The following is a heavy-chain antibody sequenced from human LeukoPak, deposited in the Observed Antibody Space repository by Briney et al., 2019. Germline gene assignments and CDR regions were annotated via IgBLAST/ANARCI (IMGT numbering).Heavy chain of an antibody. D-gene: IGHD3-10*01. CDR3: ARVKGYYGSGSYFDY. J-gene: IGHJ4*02. CDR2: TYYSGST. CDR1: GGSISSYY. Sequence: PSETLSLTCTVSGGSISSYYWSWIRQPPGKGLEWIGYTYYSGSTNYNPSLKSRVTISVDTSKNQFSLKLSSVTAADTAVYYCARVKGYYGSGSYFDYWGQGTLVTVSS. V-gene: IGHV4-59*01.